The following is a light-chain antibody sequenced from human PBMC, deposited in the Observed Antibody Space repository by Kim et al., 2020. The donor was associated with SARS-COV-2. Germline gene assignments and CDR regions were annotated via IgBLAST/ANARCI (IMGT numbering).Light chain of an antibody. CDR3: AAWDDSLNGPV. Sequence: GQRVTISCSGSSSNIGSNTVHWYQQLPGTAPKLLIFSNNHRPSGVPDRFSGSKSGASASLAISGLQSEDEAQYYCAAWDDSLNGPVFGGGTQLTVL. CDR1: SSNIGSNT. V-gene: IGLV1-44*01. CDR2: SNN. J-gene: IGLJ2*01.